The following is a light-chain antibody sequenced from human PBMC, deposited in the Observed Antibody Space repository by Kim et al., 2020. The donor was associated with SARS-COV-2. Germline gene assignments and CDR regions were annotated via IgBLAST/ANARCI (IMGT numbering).Light chain of an antibody. J-gene: IGLJ1*01. V-gene: IGLV3-19*01. Sequence: LERTARITCQGDSLRSYYASWYQQKPGQAPVLVIYGKNNRPSGIPDRFSGSSSGNTASLTITGAQAEDEADYYCNSRDSSGNHHYVFGTGTKVTVL. CDR1: SLRSYY. CDR3: NSRDSSGNHHYV. CDR2: GKN.